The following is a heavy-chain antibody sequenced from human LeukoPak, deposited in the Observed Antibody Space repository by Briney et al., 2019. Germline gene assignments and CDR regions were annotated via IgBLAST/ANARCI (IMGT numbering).Heavy chain of an antibody. J-gene: IGHJ5*02. CDR1: GFTFSSYE. CDR2: ISSSGSTI. V-gene: IGHV3-48*03. CDR3: ARVGHGQWLVRAVYNWFDP. Sequence: PGGSLRLSCAASGFTFSSYEMNWVRQAPGKGLEWVSYISSSGSTIYYADSVKGRFTISRDNAKNSLYLQMNSLRAEDTAVYYCARVGHGQWLVRAVYNWFDPWGQGTLVTVSS. D-gene: IGHD6-19*01.